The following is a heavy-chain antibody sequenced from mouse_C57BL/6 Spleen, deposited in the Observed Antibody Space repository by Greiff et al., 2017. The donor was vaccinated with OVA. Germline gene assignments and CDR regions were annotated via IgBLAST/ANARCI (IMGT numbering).Heavy chain of an antibody. D-gene: IGHD1-1*01. Sequence: QVQLQQSDAELVKPGASVKISCKASGYTFTDYTIHWMKQRPEQGLEWIGYIYPRDGSTKYNEKFKGKATLTADKSSSTAYLQLNSLTSEDSAVYFCAREEYYGRIHFDYWGQGTTLTVSS. CDR1: GYTFTDYT. CDR3: AREEYYGRIHFDY. J-gene: IGHJ2*01. V-gene: IGHV1-78*01. CDR2: IYPRDGST.